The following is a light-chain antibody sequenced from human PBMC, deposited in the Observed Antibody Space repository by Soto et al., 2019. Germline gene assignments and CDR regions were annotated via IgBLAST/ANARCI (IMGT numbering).Light chain of an antibody. Sequence: QSVLTQPASVSGSPGQSITISCTGTSSDVGGSNYVSWYQQHPGKAPKLIIFDVSHRPSGFSNRFSGSKSGNTASLTISGLQAEDEADYYCISYTSSSTYVFGTGTKLTVL. J-gene: IGLJ1*01. V-gene: IGLV2-14*03. CDR2: DVS. CDR3: ISYTSSSTYV. CDR1: SSDVGGSNY.